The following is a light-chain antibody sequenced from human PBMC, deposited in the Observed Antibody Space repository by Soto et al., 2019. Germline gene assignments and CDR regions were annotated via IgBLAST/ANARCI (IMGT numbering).Light chain of an antibody. CDR1: QSVSSY. J-gene: IGKJ3*01. CDR2: DAS. CDR3: QLRSNWPRLFS. V-gene: IGKV3-11*01. Sequence: EIVLTQSPATLSLSPGERATLSCTASQSVSSYLAWYQPKPGQAHRLIIYDASNRDTVIPARFSGSGSGTDFTLTISILEPEDFAVYYCQLRSNWPRLFSFGPGNKVDIK.